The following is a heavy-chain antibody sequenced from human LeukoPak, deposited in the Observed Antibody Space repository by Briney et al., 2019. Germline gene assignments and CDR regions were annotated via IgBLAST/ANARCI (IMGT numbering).Heavy chain of an antibody. CDR3: ARDPSQDYDSFDY. V-gene: IGHV3-7*03. CDR1: GFTFSSYW. Sequence: GGSLRLSCAASGFTFSSYWMSWVRQAPGKGLEWVANIKQDGSEKYYVDSVKGRLTISRDNAKNSLYLQMNSLRAEDTAVYYCARDPSQDYDSFDYWGQGTLVTVSS. CDR2: IKQDGSEK. J-gene: IGHJ4*02. D-gene: IGHD5-12*01.